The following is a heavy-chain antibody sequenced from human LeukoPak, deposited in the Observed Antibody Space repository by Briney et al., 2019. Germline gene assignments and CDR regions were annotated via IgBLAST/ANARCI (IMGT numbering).Heavy chain of an antibody. CDR3: ARAGQYRFDY. Sequence: GGSLRLSCVPSGFTFSSYWMHWVRQAPGKGLVWVSRINIDGSTINYADSVKGRFTISRGNAKNTPYLQMNSLRAEDTAVYYCARAGQYRFDYWGQGTLVTVSS. CDR1: GFTFSSYW. CDR2: INIDGSTI. J-gene: IGHJ4*02. D-gene: IGHD2-2*01. V-gene: IGHV3-74*01.